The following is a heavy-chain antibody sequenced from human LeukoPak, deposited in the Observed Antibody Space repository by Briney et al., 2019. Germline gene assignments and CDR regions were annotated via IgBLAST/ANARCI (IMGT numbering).Heavy chain of an antibody. CDR2: INREGSQI. CDR1: GFTLTTSW. J-gene: IGHJ4*02. Sequence: GGSLRLSCAASGFTLTTSWMTWVRQAPGKGLEWVTNINREGSQIDYMDSVKGRFTISRDSANNALYLQMNSLRAEDTAVYYCARGGLTAGFDYWAQGTLVTVSS. V-gene: IGHV3-7*01. CDR3: ARGGLTAGFDY.